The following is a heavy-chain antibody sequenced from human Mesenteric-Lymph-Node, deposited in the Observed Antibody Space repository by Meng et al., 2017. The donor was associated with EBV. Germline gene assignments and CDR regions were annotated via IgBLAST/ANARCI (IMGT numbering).Heavy chain of an antibody. CDR2: INHSGST. CDR3: ARRGKVGAGY. CDR1: GWSFSGYY. J-gene: IGHJ4*02. Sequence: QWQLRQVADVLLKPSETLSLPCAVYGWSFSGYYWSRNRQPPGKGLEWIGEINHSGSTNYNPSLKSRVTISVDTSKNQFSLKLSSVTAADTAVYYCARRGKVGAGYWGQGTLVTVSS. V-gene: IGHV4-34*01. D-gene: IGHD1-26*01.